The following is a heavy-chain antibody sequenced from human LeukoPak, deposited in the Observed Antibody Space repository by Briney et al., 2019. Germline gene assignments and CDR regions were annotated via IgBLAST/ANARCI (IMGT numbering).Heavy chain of an antibody. D-gene: IGHD1-26*01. V-gene: IGHV4-59*01. Sequence: SETLSLTCTVSGDSISSYYWTWIRQPPGKGLEWIGYIYYSGTTNYNPSLKSRVTMSVDTSKNQFSLKLSSVTAADTAVYYCASGRPLGFDYWGQGTLVTVSS. CDR2: IYYSGTT. CDR1: GDSISSYY. J-gene: IGHJ4*02. CDR3: ASGRPLGFDY.